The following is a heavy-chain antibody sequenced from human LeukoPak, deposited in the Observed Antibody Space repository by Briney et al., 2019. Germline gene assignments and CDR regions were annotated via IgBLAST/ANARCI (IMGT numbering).Heavy chain of an antibody. J-gene: IGHJ4*02. V-gene: IGHV3-23*01. Sequence: PGGSLRLSCAASGFTFSSYAMSWVRQAPGKGLEWVSAISGSGGSTYYADSVKGRFIISRDNSKNTLYLQMNSLRAEDTAVYYCAKGGPYYYGSSGYYYGVWGQGTLVTVSS. D-gene: IGHD3-22*01. CDR3: AKGGPYYYGSSGYYYGV. CDR1: GFTFSSYA. CDR2: ISGSGGST.